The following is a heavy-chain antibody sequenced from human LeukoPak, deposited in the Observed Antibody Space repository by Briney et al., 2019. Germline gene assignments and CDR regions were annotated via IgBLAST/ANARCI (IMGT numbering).Heavy chain of an antibody. V-gene: IGHV4-34*01. D-gene: IGHD4-17*01. CDR1: GGSFSGYY. CDR3: ARATVTRADY. CDR2: INHSGST. J-gene: IGHJ4*02. Sequence: HSETLSLTCAVYGGSFSGYYWSWIRQPPGKGLEWIGEINHSGSTNYNPSLKSRVTISVDTSKNQFSLKLSSVTAADTAVYYCARATVTRADYWGQGTLVTVSS.